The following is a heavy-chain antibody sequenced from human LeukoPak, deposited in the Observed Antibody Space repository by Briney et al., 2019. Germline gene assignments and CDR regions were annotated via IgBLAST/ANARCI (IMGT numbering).Heavy chain of an antibody. V-gene: IGHV3-20*04. CDR2: IDWTGGST. J-gene: IGHJ4*02. CDR3: ARRAMIVVATPAVDY. D-gene: IGHD3-22*01. Sequence: GGSLRLSCAASGFTFDEYGMSWVRQTPGKGLEWVSGIDWTGGSTGYADSVKGRLTISRNNAKNSLYLQMNSLRAEDTALYYCARRAMIVVATPAVDYWGQGTLVTVSS. CDR1: GFTFDEYG.